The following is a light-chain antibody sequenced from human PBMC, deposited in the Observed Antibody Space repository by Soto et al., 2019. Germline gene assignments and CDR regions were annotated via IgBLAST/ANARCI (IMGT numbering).Light chain of an antibody. CDR2: KAS. V-gene: IGKV1-5*03. CDR1: QSISSW. J-gene: IGKJ2*03. CDR3: QQYNSYSPSAR. Sequence: DIQMTQSPSTLSASVGDRVTITCRASQSISSWLAWYQQKPGKAPRLLIYKASSLESGVPSRFSGSGSGTEFTLTISSLQPDDFATYYCQQYNSYSPSARFGQGTKLEIK.